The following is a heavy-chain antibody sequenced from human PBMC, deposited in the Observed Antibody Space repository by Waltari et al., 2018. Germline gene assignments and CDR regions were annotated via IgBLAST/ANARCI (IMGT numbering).Heavy chain of an antibody. CDR1: GFTFSSYA. CDR3: ARESSGYYPYFDY. Sequence: QVQLVESGGGVVQPGRSLRLSCAASGFTFSSYAMHWVRQAPGKGLEWVAVISYDGSNKYYADSVKGRFTISRDNSKNTLYLQMNSLRAEDTAVHYCARESSGYYPYFDYWGQGTLVTVSS. CDR2: ISYDGSNK. D-gene: IGHD3-22*01. V-gene: IGHV3-30-3*01. J-gene: IGHJ4*02.